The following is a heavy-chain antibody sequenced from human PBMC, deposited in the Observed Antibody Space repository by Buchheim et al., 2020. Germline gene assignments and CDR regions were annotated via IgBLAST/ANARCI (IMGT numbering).Heavy chain of an antibody. CDR2: INPSGGST. J-gene: IGHJ5*02. V-gene: IGHV1-46*03. D-gene: IGHD3-3*01. CDR1: GYTFTSYY. Sequence: QVQLVQSGAEVKKPGASVKVSCKASGYTFTSYYMHWVRQAPGQGLEWMGIINPSGGSTSYAQKFQGRGTMTRDTSTSQAYMELSSLRSEDTAVYYCARLVDFWSGQKEDEFDPWGQGTL. CDR3: ARLVDFWSGQKEDEFDP.